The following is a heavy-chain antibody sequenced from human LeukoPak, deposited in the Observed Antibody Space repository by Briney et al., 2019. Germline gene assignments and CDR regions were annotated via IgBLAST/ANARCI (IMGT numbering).Heavy chain of an antibody. Sequence: SETLSLTCTVSGGSISSSSYYWGWIRQPPGKGLEWIGSMYYSGSTYYNPSLKSRVTISVDTSKNQFSLKLSSVTAADTAVYYCATGSPSDYWGQGTLVTVSS. CDR2: MYYSGST. V-gene: IGHV4-39*07. CDR1: GGSISSSSYY. CDR3: ATGSPSDY. J-gene: IGHJ4*02.